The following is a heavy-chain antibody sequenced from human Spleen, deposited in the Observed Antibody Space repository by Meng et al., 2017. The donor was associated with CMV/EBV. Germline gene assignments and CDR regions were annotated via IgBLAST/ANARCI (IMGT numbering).Heavy chain of an antibody. CDR3: ARGSYGSGSFYPQPFDY. V-gene: IGHV3-48*04. CDR2: ISSSISTT. Sequence: GESLKISCAASGFIFSNFAMNWVRQAPGKGLEWVSYISSSISTTYYADSVKGRFTISRDNAKNSLHLQMNSLRAEDTAVYYCARGSYGSGSFYPQPFDYWGQGTLVTVSS. J-gene: IGHJ4*02. CDR1: GFIFSNFA. D-gene: IGHD3-10*01.